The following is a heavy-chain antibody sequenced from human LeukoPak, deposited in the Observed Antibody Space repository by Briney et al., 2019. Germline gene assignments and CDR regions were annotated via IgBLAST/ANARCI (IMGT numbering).Heavy chain of an antibody. CDR1: GGTFSSCA. D-gene: IGHD6-6*01. CDR2: IIPIFGTA. J-gene: IGHJ6*03. V-gene: IGHV1-69*05. Sequence: ASAKVSCKASGGTFSSCAISWVRQAPGQGLEWMGGIIPIFGTANYAQKLQGRVTMTTDTSTSTAYMELRSLRSDDTAVYYCARRLVGYMDVWGKGTTVTVSS. CDR3: ARRLVGYMDV.